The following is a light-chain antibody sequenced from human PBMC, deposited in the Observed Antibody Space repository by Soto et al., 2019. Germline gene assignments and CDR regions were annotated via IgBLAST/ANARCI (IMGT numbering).Light chain of an antibody. V-gene: IGLV6-57*04. CDR3: QSYDSSMWV. CDR1: SGNIASNY. Sequence: NFMLTQPHSVSESPGKTVTISCTRSSGNIASNYVQWYQQRPGSAPSTVIHEDDQRPSGVPDRFSGSIDSSSNSASLTISGLKTEDEADYYCQSYDSSMWVFGGGTKLTVL. CDR2: EDD. J-gene: IGLJ2*01.